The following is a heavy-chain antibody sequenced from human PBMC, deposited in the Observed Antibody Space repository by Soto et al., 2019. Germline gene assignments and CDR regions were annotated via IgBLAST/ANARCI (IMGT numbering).Heavy chain of an antibody. D-gene: IGHD4-4*01. CDR2: IIPIFGTA. CDR3: ATTRDYNNSWYFDY. V-gene: IGHV1-69*13. Sequence: ASVKVSCKASGGTFSSYAISWVRQAPGQGLEWMGGIIPIFGTANYAQKFQGRVTITADESTSTAFMELSSLRSEDTAVYCCATTRDYNNSWYFDYWGQGTPVTVSS. CDR1: GGTFSSYA. J-gene: IGHJ4*02.